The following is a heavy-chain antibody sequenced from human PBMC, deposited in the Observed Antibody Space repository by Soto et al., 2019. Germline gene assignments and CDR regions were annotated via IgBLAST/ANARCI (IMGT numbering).Heavy chain of an antibody. D-gene: IGHD1-7*01. Sequence: EVQLVESGGGLVQPGGSLRLSCAASGFTVSSNYMSWVRQAPGKGLEWVSVIYSGGSTYYADSVKGRFTISRDNSKNTLYLQMNSLRAEDKAVYYCATRKLELSQTGYYYYYGMDVWGQGTTVTVSS. CDR2: IYSGGST. J-gene: IGHJ6*02. CDR1: GFTVSSNY. V-gene: IGHV3-66*01. CDR3: ATRKLELSQTGYYYYYGMDV.